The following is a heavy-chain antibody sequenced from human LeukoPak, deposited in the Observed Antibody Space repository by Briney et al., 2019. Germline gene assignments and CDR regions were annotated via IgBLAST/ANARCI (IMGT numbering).Heavy chain of an antibody. V-gene: IGHV1-8*01. Sequence: ASVEVSCKASGYTFTSYDINWVRQATGQGLEWMGWMNPNSGNTGYAQKFQGRVTMTRDTSISTAYMELSSLRSEDTAVYYCARLAVRGYRYLDNWFDPWGQGTMVTVSS. D-gene: IGHD3-10*01. CDR3: ARLAVRGYRYLDNWFDP. CDR2: MNPNSGNT. J-gene: IGHJ5*02. CDR1: GYTFTSYD.